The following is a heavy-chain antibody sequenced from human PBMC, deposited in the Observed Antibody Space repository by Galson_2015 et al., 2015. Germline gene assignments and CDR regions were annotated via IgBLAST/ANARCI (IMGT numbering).Heavy chain of an antibody. CDR1: GFTFSSYS. V-gene: IGHV3-48*02. Sequence: ALRLSCAASGFTFSSYSMNWVRQAPGKGLEWVSYISSSSSTIYYADSVKGRFTISRDNAKNSLYLQMNSLRDEDTAVYYCARDHLYYYDSSGYREFDYWGQGTLVTVSS. D-gene: IGHD3-22*01. CDR2: ISSSSSTI. J-gene: IGHJ4*02. CDR3: ARDHLYYYDSSGYREFDY.